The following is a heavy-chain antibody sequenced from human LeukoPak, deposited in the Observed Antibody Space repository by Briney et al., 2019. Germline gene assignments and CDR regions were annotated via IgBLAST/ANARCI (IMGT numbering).Heavy chain of an antibody. Sequence: ASVKVSCKASGGTFSSYAISWVRQAPGQGLEWMGRIIPILGIANYAQKFQGRVTITADKSTSTAYMELSSLRSEDTAVYYCARDTHDYGDSEVDYWGQGTLATVSS. CDR2: IIPILGIA. J-gene: IGHJ4*02. V-gene: IGHV1-69*04. CDR3: ARDTHDYGDSEVDY. D-gene: IGHD4-17*01. CDR1: GGTFSSYA.